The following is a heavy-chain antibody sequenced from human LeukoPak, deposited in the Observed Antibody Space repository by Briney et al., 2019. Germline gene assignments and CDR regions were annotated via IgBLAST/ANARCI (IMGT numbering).Heavy chain of an antibody. Sequence: GASVKVSCKASGYTFTSFDINRVRQATGQGLEWMGWMNPNSGHTGYAQKFQGRVTMTRNTSISTAYMELSSLRSEDTAVYYCARATVTTKNWYFDLWGRGTLVTVSS. V-gene: IGHV1-8*01. CDR2: MNPNSGHT. J-gene: IGHJ2*01. D-gene: IGHD4-17*01. CDR3: ARATVTTKNWYFDL. CDR1: GYTFTSFD.